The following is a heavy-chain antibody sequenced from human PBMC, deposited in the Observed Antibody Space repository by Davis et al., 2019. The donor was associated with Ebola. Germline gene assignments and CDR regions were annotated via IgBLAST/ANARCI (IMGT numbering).Heavy chain of an antibody. CDR3: ARVGSVVVAAMTPVDP. V-gene: IGHV1-18*01. CDR2: ISAYNGNT. Sequence: ASVTVSRLASRYPFTSYGISRVRQAPGQGLEWMGWISAYNGNTNYAQKLQGRVTMTTDTATSTAYMELRSLRSDDTAVYYCARVGSVVVAAMTPVDPWGQVTLVTVSS. D-gene: IGHD2-15*01. CDR1: RYPFTSYG. J-gene: IGHJ5*02.